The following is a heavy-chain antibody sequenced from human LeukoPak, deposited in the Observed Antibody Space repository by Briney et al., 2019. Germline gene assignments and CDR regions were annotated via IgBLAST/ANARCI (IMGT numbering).Heavy chain of an antibody. V-gene: IGHV3-21*01. CDR1: GFTFSRYS. CDR2: ISSSSSYI. D-gene: IGHD3-10*02. CDR3: AELGITMIGGV. Sequence: GGSLRLSCAASGFTFSRYSVNWGRQAPGKGLEWVSSISSSSSYIYYADSVKGRFTISRDNAKNSLYLQMNSLRAEDTAVYYCAELGITMIGGVWGKGTTVTISS. J-gene: IGHJ6*04.